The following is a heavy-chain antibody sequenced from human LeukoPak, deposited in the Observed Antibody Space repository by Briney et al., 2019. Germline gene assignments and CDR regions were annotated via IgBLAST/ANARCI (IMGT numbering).Heavy chain of an antibody. V-gene: IGHV3-21*04. Sequence: GGSLRLSCAASGFTFSSYSMNWVRQAPGKGLEWVSSISSRSSYIYYADSVKGRFTISRDNSRNTLYLQMNSLRAADTAVYYCAKAGRGGAITMVRGVKGDYYYMDVWGKGTTVTISS. CDR3: AKAGRGGAITMVRGVKGDYYYMDV. J-gene: IGHJ6*03. CDR1: GFTFSSYS. CDR2: ISSRSSYI. D-gene: IGHD3-10*01.